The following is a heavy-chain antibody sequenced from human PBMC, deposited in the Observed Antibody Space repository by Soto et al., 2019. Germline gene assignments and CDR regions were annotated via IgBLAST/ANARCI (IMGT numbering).Heavy chain of an antibody. CDR2: IFAGGGT. CDR3: ARCDYGWDDDSYYYMDV. D-gene: IGHD3-10*01. V-gene: IGHV3-53*04. Sequence: EVQLVESGGDLVQPGGSMRLSCAASGFTVSNNYMSWVRQAPGKGLEWVSVIFAGGGTYYADSVEGRFAISSHNSKNTLYLQMNSLRAEDTDVYYCARCDYGWDDDSYYYMDVWGKGTTVTVSS. J-gene: IGHJ6*03. CDR1: GFTVSNNY.